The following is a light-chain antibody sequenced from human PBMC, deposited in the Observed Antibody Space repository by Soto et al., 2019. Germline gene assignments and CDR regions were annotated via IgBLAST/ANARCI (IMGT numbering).Light chain of an antibody. CDR2: WAS. J-gene: IGKJ1*01. V-gene: IGKV4-1*01. CDR3: QQYYSTPPT. Sequence: DLVLTHSPDALSVSLGERATINCKSSQSVLYSSNNKNYLAWYQQKPGQPPKLLIYWASTRESGVPDRFSGSGSGTDFTLTISSLQAEDVAVYYCQQYYSTPPTFGQGTKVDI. CDR1: QSVLYSSNNKNY.